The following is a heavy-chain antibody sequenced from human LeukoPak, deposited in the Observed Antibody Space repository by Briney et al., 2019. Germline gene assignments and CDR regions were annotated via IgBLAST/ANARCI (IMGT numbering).Heavy chain of an antibody. CDR1: GFTFSSYE. J-gene: IGHJ4*02. CDR2: ISSSGSTI. D-gene: IGHD4-17*01. Sequence: PGGSLGLSCAASGFTFSSYEMNWVRQAPGKGLEWVSYISSSGSTIYYADSVKGRFTISRDNAKNSLYLQMNSLRAEDTAVYYCASRRDYGDYDFDYWGQGTLVTVSS. CDR3: ASRRDYGDYDFDY. V-gene: IGHV3-48*03.